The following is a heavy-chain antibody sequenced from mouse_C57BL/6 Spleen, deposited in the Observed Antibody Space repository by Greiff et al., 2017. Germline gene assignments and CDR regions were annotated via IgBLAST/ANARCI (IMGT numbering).Heavy chain of an antibody. J-gene: IGHJ4*01. Sequence: EVKLVESGAGLVKPGGSLKLSCAASGFTFSSYAMSWVRQTPEKRLEWVAYISSGGDYIYYADTVKGQFTISRDKARNTLYLQMSSLKSEDTAMYYCTRDGLRGGYDAMDYWGQGTSVTVSS. V-gene: IGHV5-9-1*02. CDR3: TRDGLRGGYDAMDY. D-gene: IGHD2-2*01. CDR2: ISSGGDYI. CDR1: GFTFSSYA.